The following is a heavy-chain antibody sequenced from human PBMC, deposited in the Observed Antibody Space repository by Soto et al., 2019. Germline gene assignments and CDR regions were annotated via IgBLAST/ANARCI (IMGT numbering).Heavy chain of an antibody. D-gene: IGHD3-10*01. CDR3: ATELGENPASPFDA. CDR1: GVTFSSET. CDR2: IIPLFGTA. Sequence: QVQLVQSGADVKKPGSSVKVSCQASGVTFSSETLGWVRQAPGQGLEWVGGIIPLFGTASYAHKFQGRVTITADESTRTVYMELSSLRSDDTAVYFCATELGENPASPFDAWGQGTLVTVSS. V-gene: IGHV1-69*01. J-gene: IGHJ4*02.